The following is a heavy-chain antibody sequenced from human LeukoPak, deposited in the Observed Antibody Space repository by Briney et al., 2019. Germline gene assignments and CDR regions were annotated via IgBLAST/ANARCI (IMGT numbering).Heavy chain of an antibody. Sequence: PGGSLRLSCAASGFTFHHYAIHWVRQVPGKGLEWVSGISWNSAYIGHADSVKGRFTISRDNAKNSVYLQMNSLRAEDTALYYCTKDKAPLYSGYDWDLDFWGQGTMVTVSS. CDR3: TKDKAPLYSGYDWDLDF. J-gene: IGHJ4*02. CDR2: ISWNSAYI. V-gene: IGHV3-9*01. CDR1: GFTFHHYA. D-gene: IGHD5-12*01.